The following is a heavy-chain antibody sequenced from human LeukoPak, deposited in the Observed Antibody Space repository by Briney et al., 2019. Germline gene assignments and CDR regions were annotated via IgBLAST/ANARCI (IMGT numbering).Heavy chain of an antibody. CDR3: ARGLDTSDFDY. Sequence: PGGSLRLSCAASGFTFSSYAMHWFRQAPGKGLEWVAVISYDGSNKYYADSVKGRFTISRDNSKSTLYLQMNSLRAEDTAVYYCARGLDTSDFDYWGQGTLVTVPS. V-gene: IGHV3-30-3*01. D-gene: IGHD5-18*01. CDR1: GFTFSSYA. J-gene: IGHJ4*02. CDR2: ISYDGSNK.